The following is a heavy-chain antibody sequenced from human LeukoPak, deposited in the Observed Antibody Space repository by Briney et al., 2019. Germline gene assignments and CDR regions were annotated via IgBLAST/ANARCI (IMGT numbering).Heavy chain of an antibody. CDR1: GYTFTSYY. CDR3: ARGLAVVTATRSAFDY. Sequence: ASVKVSCKASGYTFTSYYMHWVRQAPGQGLEWMGIINPSGGSTSYAQKFQGRVTITADESTSTAYMELSSLRSEDTAVYYCARGLAVVTATRSAFDYWGQGTLVTVSS. D-gene: IGHD2-21*02. J-gene: IGHJ4*02. CDR2: INPSGGST. V-gene: IGHV1-46*01.